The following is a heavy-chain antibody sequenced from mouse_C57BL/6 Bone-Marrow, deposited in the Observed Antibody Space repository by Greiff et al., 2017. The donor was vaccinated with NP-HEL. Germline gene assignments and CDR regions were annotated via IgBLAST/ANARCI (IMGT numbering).Heavy chain of an antibody. J-gene: IGHJ3*01. D-gene: IGHD1-1*01. CDR2: ISSGGDYI. CDR1: GFTFSSYA. V-gene: IGHV5-9-1*02. Sequence: EVKLVESGEGLVKPGGSLKLSCAASGFTFSSYAMSWVRQTPEKRLEWVAYISSGGDYIYYADNVKGRFTISRDNARNTLYLQMSSLKSEDTAMYYCTRDGDYYGSTQFAYWGQGTLVTVSA. CDR3: TRDGDYYGSTQFAY.